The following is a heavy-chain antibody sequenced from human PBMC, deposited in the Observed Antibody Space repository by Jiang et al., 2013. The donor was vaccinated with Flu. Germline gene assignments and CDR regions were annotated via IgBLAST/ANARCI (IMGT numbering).Heavy chain of an antibody. V-gene: IGHV5-51*03. Sequence: GAEVKKPGESLKISCKGSGYSFTSYWIGWVRQMPGKGLEWMGIIYPGDSDTRYSPSFQGQVTISADKSISTAYLQWSSLKASDTAMYYCASTYYDFWSGYKHGMDVWGQGTTVTVSS. CDR3: ASTYYDFWSGYKHGMDV. CDR1: GYSFTSYW. D-gene: IGHD3-3*01. J-gene: IGHJ6*02. CDR2: IYPGDSDT.